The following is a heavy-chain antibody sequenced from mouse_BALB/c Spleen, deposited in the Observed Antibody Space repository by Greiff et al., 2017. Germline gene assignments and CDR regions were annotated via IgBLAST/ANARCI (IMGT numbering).Heavy chain of an antibody. J-gene: IGHJ4*01. CDR1: GYSFTGYF. D-gene: IGHD1-2*01. Sequence: EVQVVESGPELVKPGASVKISCKASGYSFTGYFMNWVKQSHGKSLEWIGRINPYNGDTFYNQKFKGKATLTVDKSSSTAHMELLSLTSEDSAVYYCGRDCEGLTTATYAMDYWGQGTSVTVSS. V-gene: IGHV1-37*01. CDR2: INPYNGDT. CDR3: GRDCEGLTTATYAMDY.